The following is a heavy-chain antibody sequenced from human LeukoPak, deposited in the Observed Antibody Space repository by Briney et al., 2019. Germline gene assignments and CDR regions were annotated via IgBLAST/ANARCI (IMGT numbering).Heavy chain of an antibody. J-gene: IGHJ4*02. CDR3: AKGLKGCSGGSCYYFFDF. CDR2: ITGSGGGT. CDR1: GFAFSNYA. D-gene: IGHD2-15*01. V-gene: IGHV3-23*01. Sequence: PGGSLRLSCAASGFAFSNYAMSWVRQAPGKGLEWGSSITGSGGGTYYADSVKGRFTISRDNSKNTLDLQMNSLRAEDTAVYYCAKGLKGCSGGSCYYFFDFWGQGTLVTVSS.